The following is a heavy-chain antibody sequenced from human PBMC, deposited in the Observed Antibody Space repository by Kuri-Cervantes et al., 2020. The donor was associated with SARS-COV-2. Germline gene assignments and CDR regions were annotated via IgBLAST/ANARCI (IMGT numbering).Heavy chain of an antibody. CDR2: IYSGGST. CDR1: GFTVSSNY. J-gene: IGHJ4*02. Sequence: GESLKISCAASGFTVSSNYMSWVRQAPGKGLEWVSVIYSGGSTYYADSVKGRFTISRDNSKNTLYLQMNSLRAEDTAVYYCAREGMVTRSTNWGQGTLVTVSS. V-gene: IGHV3-66*01. CDR3: AREGMVTRSTN. D-gene: IGHD5-18*01.